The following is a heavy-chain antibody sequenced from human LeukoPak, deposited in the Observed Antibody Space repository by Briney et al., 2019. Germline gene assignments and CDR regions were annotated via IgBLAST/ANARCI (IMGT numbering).Heavy chain of an antibody. D-gene: IGHD5-18*01. V-gene: IGHV4-39*07. CDR1: GGSISSSTSH. Sequence: SETLSLTCTVSGGSISSSTSHWGWIRQPPGKGLEWIGTIYYSGSTYYNPSLKSRVTISVDTSKNQFSLKLRSVTAADTAAYYCARDHVLDTDMVYEGGWFDPWGQGTLVTVSS. CDR3: ARDHVLDTDMVYEGGWFDP. J-gene: IGHJ5*02. CDR2: IYYSGST.